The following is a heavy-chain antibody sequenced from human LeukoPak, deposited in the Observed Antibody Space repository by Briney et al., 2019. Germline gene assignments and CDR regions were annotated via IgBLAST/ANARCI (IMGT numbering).Heavy chain of an antibody. J-gene: IGHJ4*02. V-gene: IGHV3-64*01. CDR3: AKERLVTTMIVVVITGCFDY. CDR1: GFTFSSYA. CDR2: ISSNGGST. Sequence: PGGSLRLSCVVSGFTFSSYAMHWVRQAPGKGLEYVSAISSNGGSTYYANSVKGRFTISRDNSKNTLYLQMGSLRVEDTAVYYCAKERLVTTMIVVVITGCFDYWGQGTLVTVSS. D-gene: IGHD3-22*01.